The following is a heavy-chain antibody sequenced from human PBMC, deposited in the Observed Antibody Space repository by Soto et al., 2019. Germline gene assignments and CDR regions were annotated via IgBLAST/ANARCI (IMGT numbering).Heavy chain of an antibody. D-gene: IGHD5-18*01. V-gene: IGHV1-18*01. Sequence: ASVKVSCKASGYTFTSYGISWVRQAPGQGFEWMGWISAYNGNTNYAQKLQGRVTMTTDTSTSTAYMELRSLRSDDTAVYYCARDQFDSYGPKGGLDYWGQGTLVTVSS. J-gene: IGHJ4*02. CDR1: GYTFTSYG. CDR3: ARDQFDSYGPKGGLDY. CDR2: ISAYNGNT.